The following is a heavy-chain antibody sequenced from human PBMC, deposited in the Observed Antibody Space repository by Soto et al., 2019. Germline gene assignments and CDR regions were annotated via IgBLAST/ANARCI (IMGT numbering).Heavy chain of an antibody. Sequence: SLKISCVASGFTFDDYAMHWVRQVPGKGLEWVSTFDSNSGSIGYADSVKGRFTISRDNAKNSLYLQMNSLKPEDTAPYYCAKAGSSSWHTEHWGQGTQVTVSS. CDR3: AKAGSSSWHTEH. D-gene: IGHD6-13*01. CDR1: GFTFDDYA. V-gene: IGHV3-9*01. CDR2: FDSNSGSI. J-gene: IGHJ1*01.